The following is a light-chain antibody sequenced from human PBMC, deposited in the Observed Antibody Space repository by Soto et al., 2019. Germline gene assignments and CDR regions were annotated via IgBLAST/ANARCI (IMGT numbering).Light chain of an antibody. CDR2: GAS. CDR1: QSVSSN. Sequence: EVGMTLSPATLSVSTGERATLSCRASQSVSSNLAWYQQKPGQAPRLLIYGASTRATGIPARFSGSGSGTEFTLTISSLQSEDFAVYYCQQYNNWPWTFGQGTMVDI. CDR3: QQYNNWPWT. J-gene: IGKJ1*01. V-gene: IGKV3-15*01.